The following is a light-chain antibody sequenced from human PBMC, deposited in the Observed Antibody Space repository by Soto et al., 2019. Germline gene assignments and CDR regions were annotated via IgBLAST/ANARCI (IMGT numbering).Light chain of an antibody. Sequence: QSALTQPPSVSGAPGQRVTISCTGTSSNLGADYDVHWYQQLPGTAPKLLIYGNSNRPSGVPDRFSGSKSGTSASLAITGLQAEDEADYYCQSYDSNLSVVFGGGTKLTVL. CDR2: GNS. CDR3: QSYDSNLSVV. J-gene: IGLJ2*01. V-gene: IGLV1-40*01. CDR1: SSNLGADYD.